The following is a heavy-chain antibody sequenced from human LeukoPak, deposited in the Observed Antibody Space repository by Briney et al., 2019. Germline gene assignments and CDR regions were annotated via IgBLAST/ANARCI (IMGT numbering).Heavy chain of an antibody. J-gene: IGHJ4*02. Sequence: PSETLSLTCTVSGGSISSSSYYWGWIRQPPGKGLEWIGSIYYSGSTYYNPSLKSRVTISVDTSKNQFSLKLSSVTAADTAVYYCARRGVVSVSKAPGVPFDYWGQGTLVTVSS. CDR1: GGSISSSSYY. D-gene: IGHD3-3*01. CDR2: IYYSGST. CDR3: ARRGVVSVSKAPGVPFDY. V-gene: IGHV4-39*01.